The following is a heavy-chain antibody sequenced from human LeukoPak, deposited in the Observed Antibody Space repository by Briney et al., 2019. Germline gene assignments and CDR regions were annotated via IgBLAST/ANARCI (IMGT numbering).Heavy chain of an antibody. CDR1: GGSITSHY. J-gene: IGHJ4*02. D-gene: IGHD5-18*01. CDR2: VLDNVRT. Sequence: SETLSLTCPVSGGSITSHYWSWVRQHPGKGLEWLGYVLDNVRTKDNPSLNSRFTLSADTSKNQFSLRLTSVTAADTAVYYCATIKRGNIFGFFDFWGQGILVTVSS. V-gene: IGHV4-59*11. CDR3: ATIKRGNIFGFFDF.